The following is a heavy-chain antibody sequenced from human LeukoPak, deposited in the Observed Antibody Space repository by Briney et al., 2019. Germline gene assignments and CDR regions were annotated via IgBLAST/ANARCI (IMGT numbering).Heavy chain of an antibody. J-gene: IGHJ4*02. D-gene: IGHD3-3*01. CDR1: GGSINSGSYY. CDR3: ASSRYDFWSFRY. CDR2: IYTSGST. Sequence: PSETLSLTCTVSGGSINSGSYYWSWIRQPAGKGLEWIGRIYTSGSTNYNPSLKSRVTISVDTSKNQFSLKLSSVTAADTAVYYCASSRYDFWSFRYWGQGTLVTVSS. V-gene: IGHV4-61*02.